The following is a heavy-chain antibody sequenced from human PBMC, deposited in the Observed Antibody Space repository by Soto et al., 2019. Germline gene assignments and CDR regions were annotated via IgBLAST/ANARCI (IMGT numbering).Heavy chain of an antibody. CDR2: IYHSGST. CDR3: ARGESYCISTSCDIWNTPRHYGMDV. D-gene: IGHD2-2*02. V-gene: IGHV4-4*02. J-gene: IGHJ6*02. CDR1: GGSISSSNW. Sequence: QVQLQESGPGLVKPSGTLSLTCAVSGGSISSSNWWSWVRQPPGKGLEWIGEIYHSGSTNYNPSLKSRVTISGDKSKNQFSLKLSSVTAADTAVYYCARGESYCISTSCDIWNTPRHYGMDVWGQGTTVTVSS.